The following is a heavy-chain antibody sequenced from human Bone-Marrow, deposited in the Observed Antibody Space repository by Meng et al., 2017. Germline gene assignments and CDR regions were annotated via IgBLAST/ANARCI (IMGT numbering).Heavy chain of an antibody. CDR2: ISYDGSNK. CDR3: AGGPTPFGELFKAAFDY. J-gene: IGHJ4*02. Sequence: GESLKISCTASGLTLGDYSMSWFRQAPGKGLEWVAVISYDGSNKYYADSVKGRFTVSRDNSKNTLYLQMNSLRAEDTAVYYCAGGPTPFGELFKAAFDYWGQGTLVTVSS. CDR1: GLTLGDYS. D-gene: IGHD3-10*01. V-gene: IGHV3-30*04.